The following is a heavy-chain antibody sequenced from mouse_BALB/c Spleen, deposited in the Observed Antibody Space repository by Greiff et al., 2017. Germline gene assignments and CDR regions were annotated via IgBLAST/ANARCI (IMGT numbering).Heavy chain of an antibody. J-gene: IGHJ1*01. CDR1: GFTFSSYG. V-gene: IGHV5-6-3*01. Sequence: EGKLVESGGGLVQPGGSLKLSCAASGFTFSSYGMSWVRQTPDKRLELVATINSNGGSTYYPDSVKGRFTISRDNAKNTLYLQMSSLKSEDTAMYYCAHYGSSYWYFDVWGAGTTVTVSS. CDR2: INSNGGST. CDR3: AHYGSSYWYFDV. D-gene: IGHD1-1*01.